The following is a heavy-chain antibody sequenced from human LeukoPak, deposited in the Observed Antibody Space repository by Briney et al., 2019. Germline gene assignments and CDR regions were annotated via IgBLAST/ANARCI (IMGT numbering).Heavy chain of an antibody. Sequence: PGGSLRLSCAASGFTFSSYAMHWVRQAPGKGLEWGAVISYDGSNKYYADSVKGRFTISRDNSKNTLYLQMNSLRAEDTAVYYCARGGEDSYYYYGMDVWGKGTTVTVSS. CDR1: GFTFSSYA. J-gene: IGHJ6*04. CDR3: ARGGEDSYYYYGMDV. CDR2: ISYDGSNK. D-gene: IGHD3-10*01. V-gene: IGHV3-30*04.